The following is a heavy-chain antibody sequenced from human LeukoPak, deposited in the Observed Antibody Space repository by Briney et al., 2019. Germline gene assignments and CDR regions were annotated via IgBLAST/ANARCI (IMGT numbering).Heavy chain of an antibody. J-gene: IGHJ6*02. CDR3: TRGGHLYDSSYGMDD. D-gene: IGHD2-8*01. Sequence: GGSLRLSCTASGFKFSENAMTWFRQPPGKGLEWVGFIRGKGYGGTTNHAASVRDRFIISRDDSKSVAYLQMNSLKTEDTAMYYCTRGGHLYDSSYGMDDWGQGTTVTVSS. V-gene: IGHV3-49*03. CDR2: IRGKGYGGTT. CDR1: GFKFSENA.